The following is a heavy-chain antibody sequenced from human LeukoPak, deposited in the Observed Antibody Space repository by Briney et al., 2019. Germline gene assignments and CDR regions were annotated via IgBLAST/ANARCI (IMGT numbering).Heavy chain of an antibody. CDR1: VGSISSGGYS. CDR2: SYHSGST. Sequence: PSETLSLTCAVSVGSISSGGYSWSWIRQPPGKGLEWIGYSYHSGSTYYNPSLKSRVTISADRSKNQFSLKLSSVSAADTAVYYCARQFMVRGVMNAFDIWGQGTMVTVSS. V-gene: IGHV4-30-2*01. D-gene: IGHD3-10*01. CDR3: ARQFMVRGVMNAFDI. J-gene: IGHJ3*02.